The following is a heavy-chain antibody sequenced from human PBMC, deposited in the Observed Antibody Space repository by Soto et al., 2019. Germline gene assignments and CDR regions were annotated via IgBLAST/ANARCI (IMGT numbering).Heavy chain of an antibody. Sequence: SETLSLTCTVSGGSISSSSYYWGWIRQPPGKGLEWIGSIYYSGSTYYNPSLKSRVTISVDTSKNQFSLKLSSVTAADTAVYYCARHRAIAARPNWFDPWGQGTLVTVSS. CDR2: IYYSGST. V-gene: IGHV4-39*01. CDR3: ARHRAIAARPNWFDP. CDR1: GGSISSSSYY. D-gene: IGHD6-6*01. J-gene: IGHJ5*02.